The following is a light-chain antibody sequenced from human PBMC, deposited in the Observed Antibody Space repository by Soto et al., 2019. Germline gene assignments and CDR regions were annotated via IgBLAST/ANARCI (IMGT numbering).Light chain of an antibody. CDR1: DLGDKY. Sequence: SYELTQPPSLSVSPGQTASITCSGDDLGDKYTFWYQQRPGQSPVLVIYQHTKRPSGIPERFSGSNSGNTATLTISGTQALDEADYYCQAWDSSSVVFGGGTKLTVL. V-gene: IGLV3-1*01. J-gene: IGLJ2*01. CDR3: QAWDSSSVV. CDR2: QHT.